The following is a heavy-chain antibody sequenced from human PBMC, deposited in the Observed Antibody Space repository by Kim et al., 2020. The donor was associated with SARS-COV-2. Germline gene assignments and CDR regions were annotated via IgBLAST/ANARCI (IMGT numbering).Heavy chain of an antibody. Sequence: GGSLRLSCAASGFTVSSNYMSWVRQAPGKGLEWVSVIYSGGSTYYADSVKGRFTISRDNSKNTLYLQMNSLRAEDTAVYYCARDLVDCSGGSCYGYWGQGTLVTVSS. CDR2: IYSGGST. CDR1: GFTVSSNY. CDR3: ARDLVDCSGGSCYGY. J-gene: IGHJ4*02. V-gene: IGHV3-66*02. D-gene: IGHD2-15*01.